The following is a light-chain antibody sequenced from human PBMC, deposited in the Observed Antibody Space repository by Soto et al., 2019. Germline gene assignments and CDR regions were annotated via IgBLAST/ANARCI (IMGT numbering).Light chain of an antibody. Sequence: QAVVTQPPSVSGAPGQRVTISCTGSSSNIGAGYDVHWYQQLPGTAPKLLIYGNSNRPSGVPDRFSGSKSGTSASLAITGLQAEDEADYYCATWDDSLLAYVFGTGTKLTVL. J-gene: IGLJ1*01. CDR1: SSNIGAGYD. V-gene: IGLV1-40*01. CDR3: ATWDDSLLAYV. CDR2: GNS.